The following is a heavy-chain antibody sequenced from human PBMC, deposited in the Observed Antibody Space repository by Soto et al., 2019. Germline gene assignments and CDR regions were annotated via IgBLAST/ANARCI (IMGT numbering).Heavy chain of an antibody. Sequence: GGSLRLSCAASGFTFSSYGMHWVRQAPGKGLEWVAVIWYDGSNKYYADSVKGRFTISRDNSKNTLYLQMNSLRAEDTAVYYCARDRGSGLPEPDAFDIWGQGTMVTVSS. J-gene: IGHJ3*02. D-gene: IGHD6-19*01. V-gene: IGHV3-33*01. CDR3: ARDRGSGLPEPDAFDI. CDR2: IWYDGSNK. CDR1: GFTFSSYG.